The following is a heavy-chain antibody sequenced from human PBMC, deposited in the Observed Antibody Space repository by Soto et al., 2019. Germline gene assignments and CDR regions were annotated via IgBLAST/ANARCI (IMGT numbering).Heavy chain of an antibody. V-gene: IGHV3-23*01. CDR2: ITGGGDST. D-gene: IGHD6-6*01. Sequence: PGGSLRLSCAASGFTFSSYAMNWVRQAPGKGLEWVSSITGGGDSTYYADSVRGRFTISRDNSKYRLYLQMNSLRAEDRAVYYCVKDRSAAYYYYGMDVWGQGTTVTVSS. J-gene: IGHJ6*02. CDR1: GFTFSSYA. CDR3: VKDRSAAYYYYGMDV.